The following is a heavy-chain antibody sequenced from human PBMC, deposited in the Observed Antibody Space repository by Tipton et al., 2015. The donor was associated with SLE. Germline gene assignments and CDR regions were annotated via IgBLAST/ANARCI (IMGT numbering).Heavy chain of an antibody. CDR2: IIPILGIA. D-gene: IGHD4-17*01. J-gene: IGHJ6*02. V-gene: IGHV1-69*09. Sequence: QLVQSGAEVKKPGSSVKVSCKASGGTFSSYAISWVRQAPGQGLEWMGGIIPILGIANYAQKFQGRVTITADKSTSTAYMELSSLRSEDTAVYYCARDISGTMTTVTTTGYYGMDVWGQGTTVTVSS. CDR3: ARDISGTMTTVTTTGYYGMDV. CDR1: GGTFSSYA.